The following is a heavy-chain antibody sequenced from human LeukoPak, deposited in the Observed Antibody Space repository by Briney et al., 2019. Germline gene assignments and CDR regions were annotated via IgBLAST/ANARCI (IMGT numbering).Heavy chain of an antibody. J-gene: IGHJ4*02. Sequence: GGSLRLSCAASGFTFSSYNMSWVRQAPGKGLEWVANIKQDGSEKYYVDSVKGRFTISRDNAKNSLYLQMNSLRAEDTAVYYCASQELLFEGAAAGISEDYWGQGTLVTVSS. D-gene: IGHD6-13*01. CDR1: GFTFSSYN. CDR3: ASQELLFEGAAAGISEDY. V-gene: IGHV3-7*01. CDR2: IKQDGSEK.